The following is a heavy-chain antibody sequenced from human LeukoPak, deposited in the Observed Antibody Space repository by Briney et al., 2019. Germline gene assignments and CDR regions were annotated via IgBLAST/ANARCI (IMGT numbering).Heavy chain of an antibody. CDR3: AKDMVSSSWYSWS. CDR1: GFTFSSYG. CDR2: IRYDGSNK. J-gene: IGHJ5*02. D-gene: IGHD6-13*01. V-gene: IGHV3-30*02. Sequence: GGSLRLSCAASGFTFSSYGMHWVRQAPGKGLEWVAFIRYDGSNKYYADSVKGRFTISRDNSKNTLYLQMNGLRAEDTAVYYCAKDMVSSSWYSWSWGQGTLVTVSS.